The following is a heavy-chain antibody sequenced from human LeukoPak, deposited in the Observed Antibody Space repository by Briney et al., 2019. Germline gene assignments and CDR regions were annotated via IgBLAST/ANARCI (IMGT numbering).Heavy chain of an antibody. J-gene: IGHJ4*02. CDR2: IYTGGTT. Sequence: GGSLRLSCAASGFSVGSNYMSWVRQAPGKGLEWVSVIYTGGTTHYTESVMGRFTISRDDSHNTVHLHMSGLRAEDTAVYYCAREGRFQSFDYWGQGTLVAVSS. CDR1: GFSVGSNY. CDR3: AREGRFQSFDY. V-gene: IGHV3-53*01.